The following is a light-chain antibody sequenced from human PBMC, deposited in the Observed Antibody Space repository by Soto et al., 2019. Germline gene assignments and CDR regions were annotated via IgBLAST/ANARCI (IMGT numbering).Light chain of an antibody. V-gene: IGKV3-15*01. J-gene: IGKJ1*01. CDR3: QQYNNWPRT. CDR2: GAS. CDR1: QSVSSN. Sequence: EVVMTQSPDTLSMSPGERATLSCRASQSVSSNLAWYQQKLGQAPRLLIYGASTRATGISARISGSGSGTEFTLTISSLQSEDFAIYYCQQYNNWPRTFGQGTKVDIK.